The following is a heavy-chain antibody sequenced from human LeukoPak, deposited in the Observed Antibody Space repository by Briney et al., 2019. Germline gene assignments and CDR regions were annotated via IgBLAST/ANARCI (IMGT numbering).Heavy chain of an antibody. CDR3: AKDRAYGSGSYYYFDY. V-gene: IGHV3-23*01. J-gene: IGHJ4*02. CDR1: GFIFNNYV. CDR2: SGSGGST. D-gene: IGHD3-10*01. Sequence: GGSLRLSCAASGFIFNNYVMSWVRQGPGKGLEWVSASGSGGSTYYADSVKGRFTISRDNSKNTLYLQMNSLRAEDTAVYYCAKDRAYGSGSYYYFDYWGQGTLVTVSS.